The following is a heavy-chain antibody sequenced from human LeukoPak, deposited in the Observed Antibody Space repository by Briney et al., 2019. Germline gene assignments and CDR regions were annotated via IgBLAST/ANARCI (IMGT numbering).Heavy chain of an antibody. J-gene: IGHJ6*03. CDR1: GFTFSSYS. Sequence: PGGSLRLSCAASGFTFSSYSMNWVRQAPGEGLQWVSYISSSSSTIYYADSVKGRFTISRDNAKNSLYLQMNSLRAEDTAVYYCARDGGRAPYYYYYMDVWGKGTTVTVSS. CDR2: ISSSSSTI. V-gene: IGHV3-48*01. D-gene: IGHD3-3*01. CDR3: ARDGGRAPYYYYYMDV.